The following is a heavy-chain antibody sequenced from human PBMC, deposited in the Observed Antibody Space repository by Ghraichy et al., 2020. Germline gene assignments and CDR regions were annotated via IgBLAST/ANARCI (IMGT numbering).Heavy chain of an antibody. D-gene: IGHD2-2*01. CDR3: ARQRVPAANDAFDI. CDR2: INHSGST. Sequence: IGEINHSGSTNYNPSLKSRVTISVDTSKKQFSLKLISVTAADTAVYYCARQRVPAANDAFDIWG. J-gene: IGHJ3*02. V-gene: IGHV4-34*01.